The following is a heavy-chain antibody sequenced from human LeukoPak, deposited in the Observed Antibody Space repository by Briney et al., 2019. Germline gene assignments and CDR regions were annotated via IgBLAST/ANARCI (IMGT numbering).Heavy chain of an antibody. V-gene: IGHV3-48*03. CDR1: GFTFSSYE. CDR2: ISSSGSTI. D-gene: IGHD2-2*01. CDR3: ARDHRGRYCSSTSCFLA. Sequence: GGSLRLSCAASGFTFSSYEMNWVRQAPGKGLEWVSYISSSGSTIYYADSVKGRFTISRDNAKNSLYLQMNSLRAEDTAVYYCARDHRGRYCSSTSCFLAWGQGTLVTVSS. J-gene: IGHJ5*02.